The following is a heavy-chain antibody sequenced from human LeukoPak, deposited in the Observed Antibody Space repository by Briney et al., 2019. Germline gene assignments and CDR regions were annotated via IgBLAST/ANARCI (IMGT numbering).Heavy chain of an antibody. CDR2: IWNNGNNR. CDR1: GFIFSDYG. J-gene: IGHJ4*02. CDR3: ARETGTTAYFDY. D-gene: IGHD1-1*01. V-gene: IGHV3-33*01. Sequence: GGSLRLSCAASGFIFSDYGMHWVRQAPGKGLEWVAVIWNNGNNRYADSVKGRFTISRDNAKDSLYLQMNSLRAEDTAVYYCARETGTTAYFDYWGQGTLVTVSS.